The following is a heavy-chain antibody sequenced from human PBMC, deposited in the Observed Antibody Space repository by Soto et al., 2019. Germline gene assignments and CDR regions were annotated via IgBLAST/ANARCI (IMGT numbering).Heavy chain of an antibody. CDR1: GDSITGSY. CDR2: IYHSGTT. J-gene: IGHJ4*02. Sequence: QVQLRESGPGLVKPSETLSLTCTVSGDSITGSYLSWIRQPPGKTLEWIGYIYHSGTTTYNPSIKSRVSISVDTSQNQFSLRLTSVIAAATAVYYCARDMPYAAGSLAGCDYWGQGILVTVSS. D-gene: IGHD1-26*01. CDR3: ARDMPYAAGSLAGCDY. V-gene: IGHV4-59*01.